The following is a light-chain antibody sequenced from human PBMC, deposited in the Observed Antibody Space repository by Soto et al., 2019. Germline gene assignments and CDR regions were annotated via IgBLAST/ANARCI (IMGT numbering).Light chain of an antibody. Sequence: QSALTQPASVSGSLGQSITISCTGTTSDVGGYNYVSWYQQHPGKAPILMIYEVTNRPSGVSNRFSGSKSGNTASLTISGLQVEDEAEYYCGSYTGSTTSVFGTGTKVTVL. V-gene: IGLV2-14*01. CDR2: EVT. J-gene: IGLJ1*01. CDR3: GSYTGSTTSV. CDR1: TSDVGGYNY.